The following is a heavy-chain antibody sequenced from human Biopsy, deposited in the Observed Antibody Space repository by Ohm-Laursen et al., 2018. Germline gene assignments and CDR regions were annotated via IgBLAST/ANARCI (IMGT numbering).Heavy chain of an antibody. J-gene: IGHJ5*02. Sequence: ASVKVSCKASGYTFTTYAISWVRQAPGQGLEWMGWISTYNGNTNYAQKVQGRVTMTTDTSTSTAYMELRSLRSDDKGVYYCARGIGSMVRGVIINVNNWFDPWGQGTLVTVSS. D-gene: IGHD3-10*01. CDR1: GYTFTTYA. V-gene: IGHV1-18*01. CDR2: ISTYNGNT. CDR3: ARGIGSMVRGVIINVNNWFDP.